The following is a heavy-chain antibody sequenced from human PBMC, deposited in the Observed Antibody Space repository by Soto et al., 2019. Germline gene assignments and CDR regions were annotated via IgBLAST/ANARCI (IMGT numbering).Heavy chain of an antibody. CDR2: ISGTGGIT. J-gene: IGHJ6*02. D-gene: IGHD4-4*01. CDR1: GFTFSSYA. V-gene: IGHV3-23*01. CDR3: AKEETVISHYYYYYGMDV. Sequence: EVQLLESGGGLVQPGGSLRLSCAASGFTFSSYAMNWVRQAPGKGLEWVSVISGTGGITYHADSVKGRFTISRDNSKNTLYLQMDSLRAKDTAVYFCAKEETVISHYYYYYGMDVWGQGTTVTVSS.